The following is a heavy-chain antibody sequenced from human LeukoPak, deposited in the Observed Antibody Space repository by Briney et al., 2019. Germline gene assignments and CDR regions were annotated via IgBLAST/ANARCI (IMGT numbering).Heavy chain of an antibody. Sequence: SVKVSCKASGGTFSSYAISWVRQAPGQGLEWMGGIIPIFGTANYAQKFQGRVTITADESTSTAYMELSSLRSEDTAVYYCARSRENYYDSSEIPNWFDPWGQGTLVTVSS. CDR2: IIPIFGTA. CDR1: GGTFSSYA. V-gene: IGHV1-69*13. D-gene: IGHD3-22*01. CDR3: ARSRENYYDSSEIPNWFDP. J-gene: IGHJ5*02.